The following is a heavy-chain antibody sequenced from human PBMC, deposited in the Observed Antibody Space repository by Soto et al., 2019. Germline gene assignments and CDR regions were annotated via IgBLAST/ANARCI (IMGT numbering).Heavy chain of an antibody. V-gene: IGHV4-59*01. Sequence: SETLSLTCTVSGGSISSYYWSWIRQPPGKGLEWIGYIYYSGSTNYNPSLKSRVTISVDTSKNQFSLKLSSVTAADTAVYYCASTIRINYYGIDVWGQGTTVTVSS. D-gene: IGHD3-16*01. CDR3: ASTIRINYYGIDV. CDR2: IYYSGST. J-gene: IGHJ6*02. CDR1: GGSISSYY.